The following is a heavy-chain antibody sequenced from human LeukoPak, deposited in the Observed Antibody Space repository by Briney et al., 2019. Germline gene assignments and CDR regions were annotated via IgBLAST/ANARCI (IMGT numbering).Heavy chain of an antibody. D-gene: IGHD3-3*01. CDR2: ISGSGGST. V-gene: IGHV3-23*01. J-gene: IGHJ6*02. Sequence: GGSPRLSCAASGFTFSSYAMSWVRQAPGKGLEWVSAISGSGGSTYYADPVKGRFTISRDNSKNTLYLQMNSLRAEDTAVYYCAKSNYDFWSGYSNYYYYGMDVWGQGTTVTVSS. CDR3: AKSNYDFWSGYSNYYYYGMDV. CDR1: GFTFSSYA.